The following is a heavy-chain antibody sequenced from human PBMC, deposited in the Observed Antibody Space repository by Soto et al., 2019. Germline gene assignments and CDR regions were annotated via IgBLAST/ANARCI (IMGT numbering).Heavy chain of an antibody. CDR1: GFTFSSYW. J-gene: IGHJ6*02. V-gene: IGHV3-7*03. Sequence: GGSLRLSCAASGFTFSSYWMIWVRQAPGKGLEWVANIKQDGSEKYYVDSVKGRFTISRDNAKNSLYLQMNSLRAEDTAVYYCARERWLAVNSGPHDTGDYYGMDVWGQGTTVTVSS. CDR3: ARERWLAVNSGPHDTGDYYGMDV. D-gene: IGHD3-22*01. CDR2: IKQDGSEK.